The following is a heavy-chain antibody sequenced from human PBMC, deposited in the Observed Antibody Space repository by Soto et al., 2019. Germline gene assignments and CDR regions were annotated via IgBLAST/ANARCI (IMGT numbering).Heavy chain of an antibody. CDR1: GITFSDHD. CDR2: SRSRADNYAT. CDR3: VLWVRGLINY. J-gene: IGHJ4*02. Sequence: EVQLVESGGGLVQPGGSLRLSCATSGITFSDHDMDWVRQAPGKGLEWLGRSRSRADNYATDYAASVKGRFTFLRDDSKRSLSLQMKSLKTGHTAVYYCVLWVRGLINYWGQGTLVTVSS. V-gene: IGHV3-72*01. D-gene: IGHD3-10*01.